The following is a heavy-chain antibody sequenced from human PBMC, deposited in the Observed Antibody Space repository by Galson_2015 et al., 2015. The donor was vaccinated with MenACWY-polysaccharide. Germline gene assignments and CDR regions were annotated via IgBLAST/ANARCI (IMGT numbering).Heavy chain of an antibody. CDR3: ARGSATVTPFYYYGMDV. Sequence: SLRLSCAASGFTFSSFAMHWVRQAPGKGLEYVSAISSNGGSTYYANSVKGRFTISRDNSKNTLYLQMGSLRAEDMAVYYCARGSATVTPFYYYGMDVWGQGTAVTVSS. CDR2: ISSNGGST. D-gene: IGHD4-17*01. V-gene: IGHV3-64*01. CDR1: GFTFSSFA. J-gene: IGHJ6*02.